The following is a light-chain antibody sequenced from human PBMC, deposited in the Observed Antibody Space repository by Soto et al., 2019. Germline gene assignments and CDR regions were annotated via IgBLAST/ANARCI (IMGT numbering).Light chain of an antibody. Sequence: DVQMTQSPSTLSASVGDRVTITCRASQIITNRLAWYQQKPGTAPQVLIFDASRLEAGVPSRFSWRGSGTEFSLTFSSLQPENFVGYQCQHYGGLWTLGQGTKVDIK. CDR3: QHYGGLWT. CDR1: QIITNR. V-gene: IGKV1-5*01. CDR2: DAS. J-gene: IGKJ1*01.